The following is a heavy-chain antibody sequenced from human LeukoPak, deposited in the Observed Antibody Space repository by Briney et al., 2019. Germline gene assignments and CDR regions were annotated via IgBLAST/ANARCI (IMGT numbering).Heavy chain of an antibody. CDR3: ATPGYSGYDWEFDY. CDR2: INPSGGST. Sequence: WASVTVSCKASGYTFTSYYMHWVRQAPGQGLEWMGIINPSGGSTSYAQKFQGRVTMTRDMSTSTVYMELSSLRSEDTAVYYCATPGYSGYDWEFDYWGQGTLVTVSS. V-gene: IGHV1-46*01. D-gene: IGHD5-12*01. J-gene: IGHJ4*02. CDR1: GYTFTSYY.